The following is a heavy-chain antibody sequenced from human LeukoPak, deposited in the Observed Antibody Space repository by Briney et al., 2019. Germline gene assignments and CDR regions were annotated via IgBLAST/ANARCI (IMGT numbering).Heavy chain of an antibody. J-gene: IGHJ5*02. Sequence: SETLSLTCTVSGGSISSYYRNWIRQPAGKGLEWIGRIYSSGSTNYNPSLKSRVTMSVDTSKNQFSLKLSSVTAADTAVYYCARDPSSFEGRFDPWGQGTLVAVSS. CDR3: ARDPSSFEGRFDP. CDR2: IYSSGST. V-gene: IGHV4-4*07. CDR1: GGSISSYY.